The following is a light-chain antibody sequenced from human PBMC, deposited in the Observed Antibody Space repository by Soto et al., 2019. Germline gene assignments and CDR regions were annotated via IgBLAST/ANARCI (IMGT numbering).Light chain of an antibody. CDR2: KAS. CDR3: QPYNSDSRT. J-gene: IGKJ1*01. CDR1: QSISTY. Sequence: DIQMTQSPSTLSASVGDRVTITCRASQSISTYLAWYRRKPGEAPKLLIYKASTLERGVPSRFSGSGSGTDFTLTISSLQPDDFATYYCQPYNSDSRTFGQGTKVDIK. V-gene: IGKV1-5*03.